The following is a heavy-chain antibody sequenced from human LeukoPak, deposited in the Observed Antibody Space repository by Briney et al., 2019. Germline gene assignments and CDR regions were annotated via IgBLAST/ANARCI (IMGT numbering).Heavy chain of an antibody. Sequence: GASVKVSCKASGYTFTSYYMHWVRQAPGQGLEWMGIINPSGGSTSYAQKFQGRVTMTRDMSTSTVYMELSSLRSEDTAVYYCARTYCGGDCRGYYYSYYMDVWGKGTTVTISS. CDR1: GYTFTSYY. CDR3: ARTYCGGDCRGYYYSYYMDV. CDR2: INPSGGST. J-gene: IGHJ6*03. V-gene: IGHV1-46*01. D-gene: IGHD2-21*02.